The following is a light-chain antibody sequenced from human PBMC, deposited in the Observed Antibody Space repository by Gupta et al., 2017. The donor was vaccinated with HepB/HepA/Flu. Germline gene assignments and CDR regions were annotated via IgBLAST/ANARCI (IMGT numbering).Light chain of an antibody. CDR1: ILRSYY. CDR3: QYRASTGNQVV. J-gene: IGLJ2*01. Sequence: SSELTQDPAVSVALGQTVRITCQGDILRSYYASWYQQKPGQANVLGIEGKNNRPSGITDRFACSRSGNNVSPTLTVAQAEDEADDDCQYRASTGNQVVFGGGTKVTVL. V-gene: IGLV3-19*01. CDR2: GKN.